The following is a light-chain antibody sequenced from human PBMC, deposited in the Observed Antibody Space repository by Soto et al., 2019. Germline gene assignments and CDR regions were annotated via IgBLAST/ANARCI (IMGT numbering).Light chain of an antibody. CDR1: QSISSW. CDR3: QQYKDYWT. CDR2: KTS. J-gene: IGKJ1*01. Sequence: DIQMTPSPSTLSASVVDIVTITCRASQSISSWLAWYQQKPGKAPKLLIHKTSNLESGVPLRFSGSGSGTEFTLTISSLQPDDFATYYCQQYKDYWTCGQGTKGDIK. V-gene: IGKV1-5*03.